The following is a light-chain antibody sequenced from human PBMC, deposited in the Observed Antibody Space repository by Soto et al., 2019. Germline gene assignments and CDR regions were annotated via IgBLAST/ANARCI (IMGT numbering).Light chain of an antibody. V-gene: IGKV3-20*01. Sequence: EIVLTQSPGTLPLSPGERATLSCRASQSVSSSYLAWYQQKPSQAPRLLIYGASSRATGIPDRFSGSGSGTDFTLTISRLEPEDFAVYYCQQYGSSPLTFGGGTTVEIK. CDR2: GAS. J-gene: IGKJ4*01. CDR3: QQYGSSPLT. CDR1: QSVSSSY.